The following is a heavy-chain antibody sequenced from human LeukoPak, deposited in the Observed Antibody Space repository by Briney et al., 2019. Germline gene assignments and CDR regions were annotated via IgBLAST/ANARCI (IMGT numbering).Heavy chain of an antibody. CDR3: AKDSSGYFDL. CDR2: ISWNSGSI. CDR1: GFTFDDYA. Sequence: GGSLRLSCAASGFTFDDYAMHWVRHAPGKGLEWVSGISWNSGSIGYADSVKGRFTISRDNAKNSLYLQMNSLRAEDTALYYCAKDSSGYFDLWGRGTLVTVSS. J-gene: IGHJ2*01. V-gene: IGHV3-9*01.